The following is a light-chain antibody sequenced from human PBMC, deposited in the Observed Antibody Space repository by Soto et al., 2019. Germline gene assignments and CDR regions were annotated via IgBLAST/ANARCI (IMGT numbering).Light chain of an antibody. CDR2: STN. CDR3: VLYVGSGILV. Sequence: QTVVTQEPSFSVSPGGTVTLTCGLSSGSVSPTYYPSWYQQTPGQAPRTLIYSTNTRSSGVPDRFSGSILGNKAALTITGAQADDESDYYCVLYVGSGILVFGGGTQLTVL. V-gene: IGLV8-61*01. J-gene: IGLJ2*01. CDR1: SGSVSPTYY.